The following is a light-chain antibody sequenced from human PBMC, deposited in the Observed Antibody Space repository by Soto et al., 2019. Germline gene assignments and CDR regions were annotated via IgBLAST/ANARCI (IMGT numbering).Light chain of an antibody. CDR3: QQSYSTPYT. J-gene: IGKJ2*01. V-gene: IGKV1-39*01. Sequence: DLQMTQTPPSLSLSVGDRVTITCRASQDISNSLNWYQQKPGKSPRALIYGASSLESGVPSRFSGRGSGTDFTLSISSLQPEDFATYFCQQSYSTPYTFGQGTSLRIK. CDR2: GAS. CDR1: QDISNS.